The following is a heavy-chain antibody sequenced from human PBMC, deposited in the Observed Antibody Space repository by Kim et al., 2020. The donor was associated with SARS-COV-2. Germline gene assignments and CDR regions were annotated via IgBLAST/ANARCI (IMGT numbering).Heavy chain of an antibody. CDR1: GFTFSSYE. CDR3: ARALWYVSKWYYGMDV. J-gene: IGHJ6*02. D-gene: IGHD3-16*01. Sequence: GGSLRLSCAASGFTFSSYEMNWVRQAPGKGLEWVSYISSSGSTIYYADSVKGRFTISRDNAKNSLYLQMNSLRAEDTAVYYCARALWYVSKWYYGMDVWGQGTTVTVSS. V-gene: IGHV3-48*03. CDR2: ISSSGSTI.